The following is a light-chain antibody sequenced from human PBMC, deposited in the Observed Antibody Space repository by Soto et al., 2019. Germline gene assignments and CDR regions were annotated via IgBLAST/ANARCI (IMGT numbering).Light chain of an antibody. CDR2: GAS. Sequence: EIVLAQSPGTLSLSPGESATLSRRASQGVSSSFLAWYQQKAGQAPRLLIYGASRRATGIPDRFSGSGSGTDFTLTISRLEPEDFAVYYCQQYVSSPWAFGQGTKVDIK. CDR1: QGVSSSF. J-gene: IGKJ1*01. V-gene: IGKV3-20*01. CDR3: QQYVSSPWA.